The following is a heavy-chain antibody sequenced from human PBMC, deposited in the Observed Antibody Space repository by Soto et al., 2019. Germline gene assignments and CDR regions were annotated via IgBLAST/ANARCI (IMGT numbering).Heavy chain of an antibody. V-gene: IGHV4-39*01. Sequence: SETLSLTCIVSNGSISSRSSYWGWIRQTPGKGLEWIGSIYYIGNTYYNPSLKSRVTISIDTSKNQFSLSLRSVTAADTAIYYCVKDASCYSCGAWGQGAPVTVSS. J-gene: IGHJ4*02. CDR1: NGSISSRSSY. D-gene: IGHD2-15*01. CDR3: VKDASCYSCGA. CDR2: IYYIGNT.